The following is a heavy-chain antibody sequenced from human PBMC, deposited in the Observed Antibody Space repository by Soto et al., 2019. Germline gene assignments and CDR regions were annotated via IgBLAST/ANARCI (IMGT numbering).Heavy chain of an antibody. V-gene: IGHV4-59*10. CDR2: VYARGAT. D-gene: IGHD4-17*01. CDR3: ARSSGDDFFYYGMDV. J-gene: IGHJ6*02. CDR1: GASITSHY. Sequence: ETLSLTCSVSGASITSHYWSWIRQSAGEGLQWIGRVYARGATNYNPSLKSRVTISGDTSKNQFSLKLTSVTAADTAVYYCARSSGDDFFYYGMDVWGHGTTVTVSS.